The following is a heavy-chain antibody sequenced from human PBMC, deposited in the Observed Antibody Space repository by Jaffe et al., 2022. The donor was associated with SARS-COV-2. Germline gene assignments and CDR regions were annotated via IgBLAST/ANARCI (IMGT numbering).Heavy chain of an antibody. J-gene: IGHJ4*02. CDR2: ISYEGRNK. CDR3: AKGPRYDSTPYPQDY. V-gene: IGHV3-30*18. Sequence: QVQLVESGGGVVQPGRSLRLSCVVSGFTFDSYGMHWVRQAPGKGLEWVAVISYEGRNKDYAGSVKGRFTISRDNSKNTLYLQMNSLRADDTAVYYCAKGPRYDSTPYPQDYWGQGTLVTVSS. D-gene: IGHD3-22*01. CDR1: GFTFDSYG.